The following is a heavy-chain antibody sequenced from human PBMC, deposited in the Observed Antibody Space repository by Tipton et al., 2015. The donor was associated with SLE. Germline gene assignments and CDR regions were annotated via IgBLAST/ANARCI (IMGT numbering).Heavy chain of an antibody. CDR3: AREVAAPVNWFDP. V-gene: IGHV4-61*08. D-gene: IGHD6-13*01. CDR2: IYYSGTT. J-gene: IGHJ5*02. CDR1: EGSISSGDYY. Sequence: TLSLTCTVSEGSISSGDYYWSWIRQPPGKGLEWIGYIYYSGTTNYNPSLKSRVTMSLDTSKNQFSLKLSSVTAADTAVYYCAREVAAPVNWFDPWGQGTLVTVSS.